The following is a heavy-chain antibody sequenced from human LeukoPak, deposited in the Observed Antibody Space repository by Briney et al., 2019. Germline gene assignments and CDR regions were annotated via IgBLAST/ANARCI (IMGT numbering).Heavy chain of an antibody. CDR2: INSDGGST. V-gene: IGHV3-74*01. CDR1: GFTFSSYW. Sequence: QPGGSLRLSCAASGFTFSSYWMHWVRQAPGKGLEWVSRINSDGGSTTYADSVKGRFTISRDNAKNTMYLQMSSLRADDSAVYYCGRGGLTGQMAAFDYWGQEALVTVST. D-gene: IGHD3-9*01. CDR3: GRGGLTGQMAAFDY. J-gene: IGHJ4*02.